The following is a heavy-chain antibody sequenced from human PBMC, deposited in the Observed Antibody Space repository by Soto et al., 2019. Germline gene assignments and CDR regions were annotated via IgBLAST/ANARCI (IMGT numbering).Heavy chain of an antibody. V-gene: IGHV1-69*13. D-gene: IGHD6-6*01. J-gene: IGHJ4*02. CDR1: GGTFSSYA. CDR3: ARDRLGYEPALSIAARSIYFDY. CDR2: IIPIFGTA. Sequence: SVKVSCKASGGTFSSYAISWVRQAPGQGLEWMGGIIPIFGTANYAQKFQGRVTITADESTSTAYMELSSLRSEDTAVYYCARDRLGYEPALSIAARSIYFDYWGQGTLVTVSS.